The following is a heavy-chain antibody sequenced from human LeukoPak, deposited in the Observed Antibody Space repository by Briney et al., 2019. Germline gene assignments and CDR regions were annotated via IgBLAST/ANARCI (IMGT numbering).Heavy chain of an antibody. V-gene: IGHV3-21*01. CDR2: ISSGSGAI. Sequence: WGSLRLSCAASGFTFSSYSMNWVRQAPGKGLEWVSSISSGSGAIYYADSVKGRITISRDNAKNSLFLQMNSLRAEDTAVYYCTRRYCTNGVRPFDYWGQGTLVTVSS. J-gene: IGHJ4*02. D-gene: IGHD2-8*01. CDR3: TRRYCTNGVRPFDY. CDR1: GFTFSSYS.